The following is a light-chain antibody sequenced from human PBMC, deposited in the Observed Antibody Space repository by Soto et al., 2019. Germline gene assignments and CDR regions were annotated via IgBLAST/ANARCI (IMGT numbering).Light chain of an antibody. CDR1: QSVSNNY. CDR3: QQRSSWIT. CDR2: DAS. J-gene: IGKJ5*01. V-gene: IGKV3-11*01. Sequence: EIVLTQSPGTLSLSPGERATLSCRASQSVSNNYLAWYQQKPGQAPRLLIYDASNRATGIPARFSGSGSATDFTLTISSLEPEDFAVYYCQQRSSWITFGQGTRLEIK.